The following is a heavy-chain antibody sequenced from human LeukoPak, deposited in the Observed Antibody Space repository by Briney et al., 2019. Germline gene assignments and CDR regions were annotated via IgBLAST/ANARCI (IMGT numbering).Heavy chain of an antibody. V-gene: IGHV1-18*01. CDR2: ISAYNGNT. CDR1: GYTFTSYG. D-gene: IGHD3-22*01. Sequence: ASVKVSCKASGYTFTSYGISWVRQAPGQGLEWMGWISAYNGNTNYAQKLQGRVTMTTDTSTSTAYMELRSLRSDDTAVYYCARSEFDYYDSSGYWFDPWGQGTLVTVSS. CDR3: ARSEFDYYDSSGYWFDP. J-gene: IGHJ5*02.